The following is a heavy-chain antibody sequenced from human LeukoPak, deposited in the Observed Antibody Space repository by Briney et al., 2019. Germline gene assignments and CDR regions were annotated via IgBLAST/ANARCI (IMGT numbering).Heavy chain of an antibody. V-gene: IGHV3-21*01. Sequence: PGGSLRLSCAASGFTFSSYGMHWVRQAPGKGLAWVASISSSSSYIFYADSVNGRFTISRDNTKNSLYLQMRSLRVDDTAVYYCARAGSYNSWFNPWGQGTLLTVSS. CDR1: GFTFSSYG. D-gene: IGHD1-1*01. CDR2: ISSSSSYI. J-gene: IGHJ5*02. CDR3: ARAGSYNSWFNP.